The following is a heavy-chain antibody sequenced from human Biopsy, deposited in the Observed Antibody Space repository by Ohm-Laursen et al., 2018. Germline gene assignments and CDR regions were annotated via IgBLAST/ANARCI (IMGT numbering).Heavy chain of an antibody. D-gene: IGHD3-22*01. CDR3: ARTGTYYHDSSLYYFYGLDL. CDR2: IIAPPGAT. J-gene: IGHJ6*02. V-gene: IGHV1-69*13. CDR1: GYSFHTYY. Sequence: GASVKVSCKTSGYSFHTYYIHWVRQAPGQGLEWLGVIIAPPGATNNAHRFQGRLSITADESATSVYMELSSLTSEDTAVYYCARTGTYYHDSSLYYFYGLDLWGQGSTVTVFS.